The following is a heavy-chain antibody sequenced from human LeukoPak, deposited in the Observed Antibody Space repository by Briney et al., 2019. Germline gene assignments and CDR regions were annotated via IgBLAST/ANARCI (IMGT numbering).Heavy chain of an antibody. D-gene: IGHD1-7*01. CDR2: IKKDGGER. CDR1: GFTFSSYL. V-gene: IGHV3-7*01. Sequence: GGSLRLSCAASGFTFSSYLMSWVRQAPGKGLEWVANIKKDGGERYYVDSVKGRFTISRDNAKNSLYLQMNSLRAEDTAVYFCARGELRGSNDYWGQGTLVTVSS. CDR3: ARGELRGSNDY. J-gene: IGHJ4*02.